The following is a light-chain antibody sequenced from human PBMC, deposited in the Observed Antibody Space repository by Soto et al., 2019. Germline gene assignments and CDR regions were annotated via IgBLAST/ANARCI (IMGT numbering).Light chain of an antibody. J-gene: IGLJ1*01. CDR1: SSDVGGYNF. Sequence: QSVLTQPPSASGSPGQSVTISCTGTSSDVGGYNFVSWFQHHPGKAPKLMIYDVSKRPSGVPDRFSGSKSGNTASLTVSGLQAADEADYYCSSYAGSKNYVFGTGTKLTVL. V-gene: IGLV2-8*01. CDR2: DVS. CDR3: SSYAGSKNYV.